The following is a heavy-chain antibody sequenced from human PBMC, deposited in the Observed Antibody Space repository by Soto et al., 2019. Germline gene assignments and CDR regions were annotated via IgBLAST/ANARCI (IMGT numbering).Heavy chain of an antibody. CDR2: IWSDGNDK. Sequence: QVQLVESGGGVVQSGTSLRLSCTASGFTFSTFALHWVRQAPGKGLEWVAIIWSDGNDKYYADSVKGRFTISSDYSKNTLSLQMNSLRDEDTAVYYCVRGSYCSNGVRHNLGYFGPCGQGTLVTVSS. V-gene: IGHV3-33*01. CDR3: VRGSYCSNGVRHNLGYFGP. J-gene: IGHJ5*02. D-gene: IGHD2-8*01. CDR1: GFTFSTFA.